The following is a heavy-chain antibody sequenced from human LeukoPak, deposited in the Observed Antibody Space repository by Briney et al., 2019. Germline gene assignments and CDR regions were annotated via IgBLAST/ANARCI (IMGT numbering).Heavy chain of an antibody. CDR1: GGTFSSYA. D-gene: IGHD3-22*01. J-gene: IGHJ5*02. Sequence: SVKVSCKASGGTFSSYAISWVRQAPGQGLEWMGGIIPIFGTANYAQKFQGRVTITRDTSASTVYMELSSLRSEDTAVYYCARDFIRRLPIVVVTKPRGENWFDPWGQGTLVTVSS. CDR3: ARDFIRRLPIVVVTKPRGENWFDP. CDR2: IIPIFGTA. V-gene: IGHV1-69*05.